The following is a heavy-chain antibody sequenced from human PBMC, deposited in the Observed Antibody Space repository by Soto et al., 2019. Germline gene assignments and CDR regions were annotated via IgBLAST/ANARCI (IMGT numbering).Heavy chain of an antibody. CDR1: GFTFSDHY. CDR2: TRNKANSYTT. J-gene: IGHJ3*02. V-gene: IGHV3-72*01. D-gene: IGHD4-17*01. CDR3: AREGYGDFDAFDI. Sequence: EVQLVESGGGLVQPGGSLRLSCAASGFTFSDHYMDWVRQAPGKGLEWVGRTRNKANSYTTEYVASVKGRFTISRDDSKNSLYLQMNSLKTEDTAVYYCAREGYGDFDAFDIWGQGTMVTVSS.